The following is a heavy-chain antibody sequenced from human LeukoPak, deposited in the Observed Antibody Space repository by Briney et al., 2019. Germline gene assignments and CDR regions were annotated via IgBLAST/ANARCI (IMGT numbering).Heavy chain of an antibody. CDR1: GGSFSGYY. D-gene: IGHD3-10*01. CDR3: ARESFNYYGSGSYYRVINY. Sequence: PSETLSLTCAVYGGSFSGYYWSWIRQPPGKGLEWIGEINHSGSTNYNPSLKSRVTISVDTSKNQFSLKLSSVTAADTAVYYCARESFNYYGSGSYYRVINYWGQGTLVTVSS. J-gene: IGHJ4*02. CDR2: INHSGST. V-gene: IGHV4-34*01.